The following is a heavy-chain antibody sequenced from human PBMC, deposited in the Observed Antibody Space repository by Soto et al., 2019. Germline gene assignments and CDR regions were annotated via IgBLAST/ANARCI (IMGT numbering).Heavy chain of an antibody. Sequence: ASVKVSCKASGYTFTGYDINWVRQATGQGLEWMGWMNPNSGNTGYAQKFQGRVTMTRNTSISTAYMELSSLRSEDTAVYYCESGQDYDFWSGYQSWGQGTLVTVSS. CDR2: MNPNSGNT. V-gene: IGHV1-8*01. J-gene: IGHJ4*02. D-gene: IGHD3-3*01. CDR3: ESGQDYDFWSGYQS. CDR1: GYTFTGYD.